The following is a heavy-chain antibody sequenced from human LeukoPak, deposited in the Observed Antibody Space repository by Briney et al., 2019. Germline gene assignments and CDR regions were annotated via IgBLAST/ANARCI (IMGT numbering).Heavy chain of an antibody. D-gene: IGHD2-2*01. Sequence: ASLKVSCKTTGYTFTNYGISWVRRAPGQGLEWMACISPNNTKARYAQNPQRKLTMTTDAATSTAYMALRSLRPDDTAVYYCARVPPSAHQLLSSDYWGQGTQVTVSS. CDR1: GYTFTNYG. CDR2: ISPNNTKA. J-gene: IGHJ4*02. V-gene: IGHV1-18*04. CDR3: ARVPPSAHQLLSSDY.